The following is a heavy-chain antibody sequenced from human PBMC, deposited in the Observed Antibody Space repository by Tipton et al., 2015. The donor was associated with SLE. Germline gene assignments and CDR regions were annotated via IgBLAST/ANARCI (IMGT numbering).Heavy chain of an antibody. CDR3: AKEFEYSSSPGGFDY. V-gene: IGHV3-53*01. D-gene: IGHD6-6*01. J-gene: IGHJ4*02. Sequence: VQLVQSGGGLIQPGGSLRLSCAASGFTVSSNYMSWVRQAPGKGLGWVSVIYSGGSTYYAGPVKGRFTISRDNSKNTLYLQMNSLRAEDTAVYYCAKEFEYSSSPGGFDYWGQGTLVTVSS. CDR2: IYSGGST. CDR1: GFTVSSNY.